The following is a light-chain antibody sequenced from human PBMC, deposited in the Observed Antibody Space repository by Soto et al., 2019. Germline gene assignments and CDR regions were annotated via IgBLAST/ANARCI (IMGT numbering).Light chain of an antibody. J-gene: IGKJ4*01. CDR3: QQYGSSPLT. CDR2: GAS. CDR1: QRVSSSY. Sequence: EIVLTQSPGTLCLSPGERAALSCRASQRVSSSYLAWYQQKPGQAPRLLIYGASSRATGIPDRFSGSGSGTDFTLTISRLEPEDFAVYYCQQYGSSPLTFGGGTTVEIK. V-gene: IGKV3-20*01.